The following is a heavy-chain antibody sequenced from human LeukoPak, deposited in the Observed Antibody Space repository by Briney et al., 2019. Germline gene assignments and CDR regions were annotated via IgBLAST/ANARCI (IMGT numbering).Heavy chain of an antibody. CDR2: IIPIFGTA. J-gene: IGHJ3*02. Sequence: SVKVSCKASGGTFSSYAISWVRQAPGQGLERMGGIIPIFGTANYAQKFQGRVTITTDESTSTAYMELSSLRSEDTAVYYCARRPSSGYYAFDIWSQGTMVTVSS. CDR1: GGTFSSYA. V-gene: IGHV1-69*05. D-gene: IGHD3-22*01. CDR3: ARRPSSGYYAFDI.